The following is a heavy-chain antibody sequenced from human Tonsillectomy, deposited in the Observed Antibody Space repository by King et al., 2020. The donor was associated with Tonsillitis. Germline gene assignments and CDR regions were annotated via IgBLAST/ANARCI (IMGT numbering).Heavy chain of an antibody. CDR1: GFSFISHG. J-gene: IGHJ2*01. V-gene: IGHV3-33*08. CDR2: IRHDGSNK. D-gene: IGHD3-10*01. Sequence: VQLVESGGGVVQPGRSLRLSCAASGFSFISHGMHWVRQAPGKGLEWVAFIRHDGSNKYYGDSVKGRITISRDNSKNTLYLEMNGLRDEDTAVYYCARTPVVGVRGGLKYGHFGVWGRGTLVTVSS. CDR3: ARTPVVGVRGGLKYGHFGV.